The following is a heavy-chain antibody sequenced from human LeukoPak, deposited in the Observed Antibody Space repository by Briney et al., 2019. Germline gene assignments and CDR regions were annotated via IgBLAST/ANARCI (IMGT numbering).Heavy chain of an antibody. V-gene: IGHV4-59*08. CDR1: GGSISSYY. CDR3: ARVGHLAAAGTYDY. D-gene: IGHD6-13*01. CDR2: IFYSGSP. J-gene: IGHJ4*02. Sequence: KPSETLSLTCTVSGGSISSYYWSWIRPPPGKGLEWIGNIFYSGSPNYNPSLKSRVTISFDTSKNQFPLKLSSVTAADTAVYYCARVGHLAAAGTYDYWGQGTLVTVSS.